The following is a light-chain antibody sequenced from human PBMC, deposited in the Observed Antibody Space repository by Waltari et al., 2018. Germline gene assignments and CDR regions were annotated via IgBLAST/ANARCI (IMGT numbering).Light chain of an antibody. V-gene: IGKV1-5*03. CDR3: QQYSTYSLWA. Sequence: DIQITQSPSTLSASIGDRVTITCRASQTISRWLAWYQQKPGKAPNLLIYKTSSLQSGVPSRFSGSGSGTEFTLTISSLQPEDFATYYCQQYSTYSLWAFGQGTKVEIK. CDR2: KTS. J-gene: IGKJ1*01. CDR1: QTISRW.